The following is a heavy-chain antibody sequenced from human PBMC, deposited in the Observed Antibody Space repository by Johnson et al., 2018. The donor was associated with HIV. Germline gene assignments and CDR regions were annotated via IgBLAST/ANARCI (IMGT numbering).Heavy chain of an antibody. V-gene: IGHV3-48*04. J-gene: IGHJ3*02. Sequence: EVQLLESGGGVVQPGRSLRLSCAASGFTFSSYAMHWVRQAPGKGLEWVSYISSSGSTIYYADSVKGRFTISRDNAKNSLYLQMKSLIAEDTAVYYCARARGVLLWFGELVDAFDIWGQGTMVTVSS. CDR3: ARARGVLLWFGELVDAFDI. D-gene: IGHD3-10*01. CDR1: GFTFSSYA. CDR2: ISSSGSTI.